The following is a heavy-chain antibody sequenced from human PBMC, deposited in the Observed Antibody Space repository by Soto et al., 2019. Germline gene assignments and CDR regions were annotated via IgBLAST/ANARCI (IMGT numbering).Heavy chain of an antibody. D-gene: IGHD6-19*01. CDR1: GGTFSXYX. Sequence: QVQLVQSGAEVKKPGXXXKXSXXAXGGTFSXYXIXWVRQAPGQGLEWMGGIIPIFGTANYAQKFQGRVTITADESTSTAYMELSSLRSEDTAVYHCXXGGEQXLVQDWFDPWGQGTLVTVSS. CDR3: XXGGEQXLVQDWFDP. J-gene: IGHJ5*02. V-gene: IGHV1-69*12. CDR2: IIPIFGTA.